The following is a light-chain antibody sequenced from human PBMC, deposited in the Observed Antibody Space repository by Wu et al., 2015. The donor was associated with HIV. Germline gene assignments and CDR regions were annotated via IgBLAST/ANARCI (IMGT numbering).Light chain of an antibody. CDR3: QQYGNSPLT. V-gene: IGKV3-20*01. CDR1: QSVSSSY. Sequence: EIVLTQSPGTLSLSPGERATLSCRASQSVSSSYLAWYQQKPGQAPRLVIYGASTRATGIPDRFSGSGSGTDFTLSISRLEPEDFAVYYCQQYGNSPLTFGGGTKVEIK. J-gene: IGKJ4*01. CDR2: GAS.